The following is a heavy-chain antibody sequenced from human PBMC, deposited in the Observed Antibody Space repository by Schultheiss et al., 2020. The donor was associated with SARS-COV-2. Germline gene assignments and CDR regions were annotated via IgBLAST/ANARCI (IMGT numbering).Heavy chain of an antibody. J-gene: IGHJ4*02. CDR1: GFTFSSYA. CDR2: ISGSGGST. D-gene: IGHD3-3*01. Sequence: GGSLRLSCAASGFTFSSYAMSWVRQAPGKGLEWVSAISGSGGSTYYADSVKGRFTISRDNSKNTLYLQMNSLRAEDTAVYYCAKAVTYDFWSGPVDCWGQGTLVTVSS. CDR3: AKAVTYDFWSGPVDC. V-gene: IGHV3-23*01.